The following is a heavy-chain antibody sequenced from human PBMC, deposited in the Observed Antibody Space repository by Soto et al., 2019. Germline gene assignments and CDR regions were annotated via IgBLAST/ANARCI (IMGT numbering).Heavy chain of an antibody. CDR3: AREVGGSYGGDWGY. CDR1: GGTFSSYA. J-gene: IGHJ4*02. CDR2: ISAYNGNT. D-gene: IGHD1-26*01. V-gene: IGHV1-18*01. Sequence: QVQLVQSGAEVKKPGSSVKVSCKASGGTFSSYAISWVRQAPGQGLEWMGGISAYNGNTNYAQKLQGRVTMTTDTSTSTAYMELRSLRSDDTAVYYCAREVGGSYGGDWGYWGQGTLVTVSS.